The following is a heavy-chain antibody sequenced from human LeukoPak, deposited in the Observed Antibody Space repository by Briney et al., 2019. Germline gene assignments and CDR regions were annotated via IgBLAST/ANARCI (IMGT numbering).Heavy chain of an antibody. D-gene: IGHD3-10*01. Sequence: ASETLSLTCAVYGGSFSGYYWSWIRQPPGKGLEWIGEINRSGSTNYNPSLKSRVTISVDTSKNQFSLKLSSVTAADTAVYYCARDVTMVRGVKGESDYWGQGTLVTVSS. J-gene: IGHJ4*02. CDR3: ARDVTMVRGVKGESDY. V-gene: IGHV4-34*01. CDR2: INRSGST. CDR1: GGSFSGYY.